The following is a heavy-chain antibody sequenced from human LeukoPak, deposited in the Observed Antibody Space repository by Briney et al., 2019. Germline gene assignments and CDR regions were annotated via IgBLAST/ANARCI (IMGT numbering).Heavy chain of an antibody. CDR2: ISYSSIYI. V-gene: IGHV3-21*01. CDR1: GFSFSTNS. J-gene: IGHJ4*02. D-gene: IGHD5-18*01. Sequence: PGGSLRLSCASSGFSFSTNSMNWVRLAPGKGLEWVSSISYSSIYIYYADSVKGRFTISRDDAQNSLYLQMNNLRADDTAVYYCARANTNGYTYGNFDYWGQGTLVTVSS. CDR3: ARANTNGYTYGNFDY.